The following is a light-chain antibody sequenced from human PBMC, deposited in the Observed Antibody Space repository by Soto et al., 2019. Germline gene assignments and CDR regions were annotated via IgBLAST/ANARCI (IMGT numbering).Light chain of an antibody. Sequence: EKVMTQSPATLSLSPGERATLSCRASQSVRSSYLAWYQQRPGQAPRLLIYGTSTRATGIPDRFSGSGSGADFTLTISRLEPEDFAVYYCQQYGSSPRTFGQGTKVDI. V-gene: IGKV3-20*01. CDR3: QQYGSSPRT. J-gene: IGKJ1*01. CDR2: GTS. CDR1: QSVRSSY.